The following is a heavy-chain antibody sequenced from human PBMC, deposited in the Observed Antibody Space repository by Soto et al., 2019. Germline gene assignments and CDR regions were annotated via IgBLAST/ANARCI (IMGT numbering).Heavy chain of an antibody. CDR3: ARSPYSSRSYYPIDY. CDR1: GYNFIYYY. J-gene: IGHJ4*02. V-gene: IGHV1-46*01. Sequence: ASVKVSCKASGYNFIYYYIHWVRQAPGQGFEWMGVINPNTGSTTYAQNIQGRVTMTRDTSTSTAYMELGSLRPEDTAVFFCARSPYSSRSYYPIDYWGQGTLVTVSS. CDR2: INPNTGST. D-gene: IGHD3-22*01.